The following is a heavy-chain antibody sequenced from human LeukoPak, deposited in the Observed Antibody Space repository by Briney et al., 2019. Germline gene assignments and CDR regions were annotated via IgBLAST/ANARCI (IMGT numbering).Heavy chain of an antibody. Sequence: GGTLRLSCAASGFTFSSYDMRWVRQVPGKGLEWVSAISGSGGSTFYADAVKGRFTISRDNCKNTLYLQMNSLRAEDTAVYYCAKSRSDIVVVPAAIYYYYYYMDVWGKGTTVTVSS. CDR2: ISGSGGST. D-gene: IGHD2-2*01. CDR1: GFTFSSYD. V-gene: IGHV3-23*01. CDR3: AKSRSDIVVVPAAIYYYYYYMDV. J-gene: IGHJ6*03.